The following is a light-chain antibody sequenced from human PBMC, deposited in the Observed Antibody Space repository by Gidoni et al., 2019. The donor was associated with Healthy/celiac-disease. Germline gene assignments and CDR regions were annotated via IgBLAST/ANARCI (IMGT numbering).Light chain of an antibody. CDR3: QQRSNWPPVYT. J-gene: IGKJ2*01. CDR1: QSVSSY. Sequence: IVLTQSPATLSLSPGERATLSCRASQSVSSYLAWYQQKPGPAPRLLIYDASNRATGIPARFSGSGSGTDFTLTISSLEPEDFAVYYCQQRSNWPPVYTFGQGTKLEIK. V-gene: IGKV3-11*01. CDR2: DAS.